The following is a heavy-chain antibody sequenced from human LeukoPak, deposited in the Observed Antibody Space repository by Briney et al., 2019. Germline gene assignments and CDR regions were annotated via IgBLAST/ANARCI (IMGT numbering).Heavy chain of an antibody. V-gene: IGHV4-34*01. CDR1: GGSFSGYY. CDR3: ARGYYYDSSGYLKAYYFDY. D-gene: IGHD3-22*01. J-gene: IGHJ4*02. CDR2: INHSGST. Sequence: SETLSLTCAVYGGSFSGYYWSWIRQPPGKGLEWIGEINHSGSTNYNPSLKSRVTISVDTSKNQFSLKLSSVTAADTAVYYCARGYYYDSSGYLKAYYFDYWGQGTLVTVSS.